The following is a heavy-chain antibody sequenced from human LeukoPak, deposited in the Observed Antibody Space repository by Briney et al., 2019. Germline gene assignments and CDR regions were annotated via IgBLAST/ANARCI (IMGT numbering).Heavy chain of an antibody. CDR1: GGSVSSYY. D-gene: IGHD3-22*01. CDR2: IYYSGST. CDR3: ARGASYYDSSGYYYTDAFDI. J-gene: IGHJ3*02. Sequence: PSETLSLTCTVSGGSVSSYYWSWIRQPPGKGLEWIGYIYYSGSTNYNPSLKSRVTISVDTSKNQFSLKLSSVTAADTAVYYCARGASYYDSSGYYYTDAFDIWGQGTMVTVSS. V-gene: IGHV4-59*02.